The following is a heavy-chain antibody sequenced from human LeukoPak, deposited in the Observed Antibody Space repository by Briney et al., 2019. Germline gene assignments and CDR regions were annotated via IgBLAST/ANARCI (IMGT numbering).Heavy chain of an antibody. CDR3: ARDRSLRTVPAASPLPPDY. J-gene: IGHJ4*02. CDR2: MNPNSGNT. D-gene: IGHD2-2*01. Sequence: ASVKVSCKASGYTFTSYDINWVRQATGQGLEWMGWMNPNSGNTGYAQKFQGRVTMTTDTSTSTAYMELRSLRSDDTAVYYCARDRSLRTVPAASPLPPDYWGQGTLVTVSS. CDR1: GYTFTSYD. V-gene: IGHV1-8*01.